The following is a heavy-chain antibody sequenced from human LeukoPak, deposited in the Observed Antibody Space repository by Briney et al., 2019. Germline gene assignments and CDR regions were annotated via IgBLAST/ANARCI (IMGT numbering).Heavy chain of an antibody. CDR2: IIPILGIA. D-gene: IGHD5-18*01. V-gene: IGHV1-69*04. CDR1: GGTFIIYA. CDR3: ARDLSGGYSYGPNWFDP. J-gene: IGHJ5*02. Sequence: SVKVSCKASGGTFIIYAISWVRQAPGQGLEWMGRIIPILGIANYAQKFQGRVTITADKSTSTAYMELSSLRSEDTAVYYCARDLSGGYSYGPNWFDPWGQGTLVTVSS.